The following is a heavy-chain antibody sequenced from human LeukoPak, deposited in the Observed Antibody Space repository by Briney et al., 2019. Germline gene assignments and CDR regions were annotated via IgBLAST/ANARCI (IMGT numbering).Heavy chain of an antibody. CDR2: IYPGDSDT. CDR1: GYSFTSYW. CDR3: ARLPRYSSSQVYYYGMDV. J-gene: IGHJ6*04. Sequence: GESLKISCKGSGYSFTSYWIGWVRQMPGKGLGWMGIIYPGDSDTRYSPCFQGQVTISADKSISTAYLQWSSLKASDTAMYYCARLPRYSSSQVYYYGMDVWGKGTTVTVSS. D-gene: IGHD6-13*01. V-gene: IGHV5-51*01.